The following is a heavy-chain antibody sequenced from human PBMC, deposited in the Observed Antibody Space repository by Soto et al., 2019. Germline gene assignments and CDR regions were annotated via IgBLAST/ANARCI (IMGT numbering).Heavy chain of an antibody. D-gene: IGHD5-18*01. J-gene: IGHJ3*02. Sequence: QMQLVQSGPEVKKPGTSVKVSCKASGFTFTSSAMQWVRQARGQRLEWIGWIVVGSGNTNYAQKFQERVTNTRDMSTSTAYMELSSLRSEDTAVYYCAARPLEHSYGSKEAFDIWGQGTMVTVSS. CDR1: GFTFTSSA. CDR3: AARPLEHSYGSKEAFDI. V-gene: IGHV1-58*02. CDR2: IVVGSGNT.